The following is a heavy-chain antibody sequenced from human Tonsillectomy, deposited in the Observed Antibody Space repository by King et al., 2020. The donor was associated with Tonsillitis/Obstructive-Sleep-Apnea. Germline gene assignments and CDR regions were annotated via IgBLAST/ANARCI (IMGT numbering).Heavy chain of an antibody. J-gene: IGHJ6*02. CDR2: IQHSGST. Sequence: VQLQQWGAGLLKPSETLSLTCAVYGGSFSGYYWNWIRQPPGKGLEWIGEIQHSGSTNYNPSLKSRLIISVDTSKKQFSLKLTSVTAADTAVYYCAREGGVPATVNIDYYYYGMDVWGQGTTVAVSS. V-gene: IGHV4-34*01. CDR1: GGSFSGYY. CDR3: AREGGVPATVNIDYYYYGMDV. D-gene: IGHD2-2*01.